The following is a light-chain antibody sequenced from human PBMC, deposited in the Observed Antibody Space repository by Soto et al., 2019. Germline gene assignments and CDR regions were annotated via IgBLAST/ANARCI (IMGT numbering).Light chain of an antibody. V-gene: IGKV1-5*03. Sequence: DIQMTQSPSSLSASVGDRVTITCRASQSISNYLNWYQQKPGKAPKILIYKASSLESGVPSRFSGSGSGTEFTLTISSLRPDDFATYYCQNYNGYRWTFGQGTKVDIK. J-gene: IGKJ1*01. CDR3: QNYNGYRWT. CDR2: KAS. CDR1: QSISNY.